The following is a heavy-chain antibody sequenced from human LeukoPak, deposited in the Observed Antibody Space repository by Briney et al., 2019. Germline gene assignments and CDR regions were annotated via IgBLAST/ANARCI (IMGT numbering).Heavy chain of an antibody. J-gene: IGHJ4*02. CDR1: GGSLSSYY. CDR3: ARRTYGEPSFDY. CDR2: IYYSGST. V-gene: IGHV4-59*01. D-gene: IGHD4-17*01. Sequence: SETLSLTCTVSGGSLSSYYWSWIRQPPGKGLEWIGYIYYSGSTNYNPSLKSRVTISVDTSKNQFSLKLSSVTAADTAVYYCARRTYGEPSFDYWGQGTLVTVSS.